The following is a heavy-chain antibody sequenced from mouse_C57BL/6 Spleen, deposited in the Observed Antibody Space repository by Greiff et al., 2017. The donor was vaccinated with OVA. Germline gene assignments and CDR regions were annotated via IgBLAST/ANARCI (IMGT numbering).Heavy chain of an antibody. D-gene: IGHD1-1*01. Sequence: EVMLVESGAELVRPGASVKLSCTASGFNIKDDYMHWVKQRPEQGLEWIGWIDPENGDTEYASKFQGKATITADTSSNTAYLQLSSLTSEDTAVYYCTVRDYFDYWGQGTTLTVSS. J-gene: IGHJ2*01. CDR2: IDPENGDT. CDR1: GFNIKDDY. CDR3: TVRDYFDY. V-gene: IGHV14-4*01.